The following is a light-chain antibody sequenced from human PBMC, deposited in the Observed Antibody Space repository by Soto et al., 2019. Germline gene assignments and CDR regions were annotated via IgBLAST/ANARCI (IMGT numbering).Light chain of an antibody. CDR2: STS. CDR1: QSGSNN. J-gene: IGKJ5*01. V-gene: IGKV3-15*01. Sequence: EIVMTQSPATLSVSPGERATVSYWASQSGSNNLAWYQQKPGQAPRLLIYSTSIRATGVPARFSGSGSETEFTLTISSLQSEDFAVYYCQQYNKWPSTFGQGTRLEMK. CDR3: QQYNKWPST.